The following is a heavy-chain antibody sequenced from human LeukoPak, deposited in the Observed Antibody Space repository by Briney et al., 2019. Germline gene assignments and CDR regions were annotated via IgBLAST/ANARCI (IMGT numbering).Heavy chain of an antibody. D-gene: IGHD6-19*01. V-gene: IGHV1-2*02. Sequence: GASVKVSCKASGYTFTGYYMHWVRQAPGQGLEWMGWINPNSGGTNYAQKFQGRVTMTRDTSISTACMELSRLRSDDTAVYYCARVSSGWYYYYGMDVWGQGTTVTVSS. J-gene: IGHJ6*02. CDR3: ARVSSGWYYYYGMDV. CDR1: GYTFTGYY. CDR2: INPNSGGT.